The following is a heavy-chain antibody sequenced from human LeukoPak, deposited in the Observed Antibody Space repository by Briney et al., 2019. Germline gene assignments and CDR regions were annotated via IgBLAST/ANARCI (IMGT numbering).Heavy chain of an antibody. CDR3: ARGGYFSFVY. CDR1: GFSFSTYA. D-gene: IGHD2/OR15-2a*01. CDR2: ITANTRGSIT. V-gene: IGHV3-23*01. J-gene: IGHJ4*02. Sequence: GGSLRLSCVPSGFSFSTYAISWVRQAPRKGLEWVSGITANTRGSITYYADSVKGRFTISRDSSKDTLYLQMNSLRAEDTAVYFCARGGYFSFVYWGQGTLVTVSS.